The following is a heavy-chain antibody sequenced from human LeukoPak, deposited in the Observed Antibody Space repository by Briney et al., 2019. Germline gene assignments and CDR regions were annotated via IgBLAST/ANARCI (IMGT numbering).Heavy chain of an antibody. J-gene: IGHJ5*02. CDR2: INPNSGGT. D-gene: IGHD4-17*01. V-gene: IGHV1-2*02. CDR3: ARRYGDYDNWFDP. CDR1: GYTFTSYA. Sequence: ASVKVSCKASGYTFTSYAMNWVRQAPGQGLEWMGWINPNSGGTNYAQKFQGRGTMTRDTSLSTAYMELSRLRSDDTAVYYCARRYGDYDNWFDPWGQGTLVTVSS.